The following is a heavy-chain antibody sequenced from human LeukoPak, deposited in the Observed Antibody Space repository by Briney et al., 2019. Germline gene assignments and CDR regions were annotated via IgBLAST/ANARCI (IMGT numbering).Heavy chain of an antibody. CDR2: IYYDGSNI. CDR3: ARDWKTNSFDY. Sequence: TGVSLTLSCAASEFTFTTYGMHWVRQAPGKGLEWVAFIYYDGSNIYYADYVKGRFTISRDISKNTLYLQMDSLRAEDAAIYYCARDWKTNSFDYWGQGTLVTVSS. CDR1: EFTFTTYG. D-gene: IGHD1-1*01. V-gene: IGHV3-33*01. J-gene: IGHJ4*02.